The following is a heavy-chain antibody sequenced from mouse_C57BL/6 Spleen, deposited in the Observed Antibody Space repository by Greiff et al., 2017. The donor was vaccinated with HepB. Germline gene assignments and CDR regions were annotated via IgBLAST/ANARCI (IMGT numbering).Heavy chain of an antibody. J-gene: IGHJ4*01. CDR2: IDPSDSYT. V-gene: IGHV1-50*01. Sequence: QVQLQQPGAELVKPGASVKLSCKASGYTFTSYWMQWVKQRPGQGLEWIGEIDPSDSYTNYNQKFKGKATLTVDTSSSTAYMQLSSLTSEDSAVYYCARRWLRQGGLPMDYWGQGTSVTVSS. CDR1: GYTFTSYW. CDR3: ARRWLRQGGLPMDY. D-gene: IGHD2-2*01.